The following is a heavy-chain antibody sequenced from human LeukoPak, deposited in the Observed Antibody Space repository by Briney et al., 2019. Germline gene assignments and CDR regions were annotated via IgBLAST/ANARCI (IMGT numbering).Heavy chain of an antibody. CDR2: TSYRSKWYD. CDR1: GDSVSSNSVA. Sequence: SQTLSLTCAISGDSVSSNSVAWNWIRQSPSRGLERLGRTSYRSKWYDNYAVSVKSRITINPDTSRNQFSLQLKSVTPEDTAVYYCARWDHGTAYFASWGQGTLVTVSS. V-gene: IGHV6-1*01. CDR3: ARWDHGTAYFAS. J-gene: IGHJ4*02. D-gene: IGHD1-26*01.